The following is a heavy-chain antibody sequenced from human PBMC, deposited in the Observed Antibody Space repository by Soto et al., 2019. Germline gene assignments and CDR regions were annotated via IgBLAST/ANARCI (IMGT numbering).Heavy chain of an antibody. CDR1: GFSFRDYA. Sequence: QVQLVESGGGVVQPGRSLRLSCAASGFSFRDYAMYWVRKAPGKGLEWVAVISYDGGNKYHADSVKGRFTISRDNSRTTLYLQMDSLRPADTAVYYCARDGAPSRWFMYVWGQGTTVTVSS. D-gene: IGHD3-10*01. CDR3: ARDGAPSRWFMYV. V-gene: IGHV3-30-3*01. J-gene: IGHJ6*02. CDR2: ISYDGGNK.